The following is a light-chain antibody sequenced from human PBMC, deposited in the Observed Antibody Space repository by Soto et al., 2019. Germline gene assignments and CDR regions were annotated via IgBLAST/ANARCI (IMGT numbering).Light chain of an antibody. CDR3: QQYNDWPLT. V-gene: IGKV3-15*01. J-gene: IGKJ1*01. CDR2: GAF. CDR1: QSVSSN. Sequence: EIVMTQSPVTVSVSPGERVTISCRASQSVSSNLAWYQQEPGQAPSLLIYGAFTRATGIPARFSGTGSGTEFTLTISSLQSEDFALYYCQQYNDWPLTFGQGTKVDIK.